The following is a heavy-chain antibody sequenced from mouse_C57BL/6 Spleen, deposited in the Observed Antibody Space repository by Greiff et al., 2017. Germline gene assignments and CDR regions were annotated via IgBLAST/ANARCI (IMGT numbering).Heavy chain of an antibody. Sequence: EVKLVESGGGLVQPGGSVKLSCVASGFTFSNYWMNWVSQSPEKGLEWVAQIRLKSDNYATHYAESVKGRFTISRDDSKSSVYLQRNNLRAEDTGFYYCTGGTYFDYWGQGTTLTVSS. CDR2: IRLKSDNYAT. CDR3: TGGTYFDY. D-gene: IGHD4-1*01. J-gene: IGHJ2*01. CDR1: GFTFSNYW. V-gene: IGHV6-3*01.